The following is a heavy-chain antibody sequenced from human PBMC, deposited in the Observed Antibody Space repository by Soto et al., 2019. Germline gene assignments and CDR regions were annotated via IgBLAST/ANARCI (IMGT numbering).Heavy chain of an antibody. CDR3: AREKYYYDSSGYYYYYYGMDV. J-gene: IGHJ6*02. D-gene: IGHD3-22*01. Sequence: SETLSPTCTVSGGSVSSGSYYWSWIRQPPGKGLEWIGYIYYSGSTNYNPSLKSRVTISVDTSKNQFSLKLSSVTAADTAVYYCAREKYYYDSSGYYYYYYGMDVWGQGTTVTVSS. V-gene: IGHV4-61*01. CDR2: IYYSGST. CDR1: GGSVSSGSYY.